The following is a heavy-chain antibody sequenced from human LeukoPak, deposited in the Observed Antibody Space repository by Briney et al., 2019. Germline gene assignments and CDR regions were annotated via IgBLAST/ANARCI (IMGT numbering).Heavy chain of an antibody. CDR1: GYTFIGYY. Sequence: ASVKVSCKASGYTFIGYYMHWVRQAPGQGLEWMGWINLNSGGTNYAQKFQGRVTMTRDTSISTAYMELSRLRSDDTAVYYCARDHSYCSGGRCNNTWGQGTLVTVSS. CDR2: INLNSGGT. D-gene: IGHD2-15*01. CDR3: ARDHSYCSGGRCNNT. V-gene: IGHV1-2*02. J-gene: IGHJ5*02.